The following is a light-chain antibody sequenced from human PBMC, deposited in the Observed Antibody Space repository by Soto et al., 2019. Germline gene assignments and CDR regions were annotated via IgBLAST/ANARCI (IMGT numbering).Light chain of an antibody. Sequence: EIVLTQSPATLSLSPGEGATLSCRASQSVGSYLAWFQQKPGQAPRLLIYDASNRATGIPARFSGSGSGTAFTLTISSLEPEDFAVYYCQQRRDSPRTFGQGTKVEIK. CDR2: DAS. CDR3: QQRRDSPRT. V-gene: IGKV3-11*01. J-gene: IGKJ1*01. CDR1: QSVGSY.